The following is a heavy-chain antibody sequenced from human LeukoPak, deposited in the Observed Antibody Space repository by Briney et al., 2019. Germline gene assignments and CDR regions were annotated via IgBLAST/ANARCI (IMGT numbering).Heavy chain of an antibody. CDR2: ISGSGGST. CDR1: GFTFDDYG. J-gene: IGHJ4*02. V-gene: IGHV3-23*01. D-gene: IGHD3-3*01. Sequence: QTGGSLRLSCAASGFTFDDYGMSWVRQAPGKGLEWVSTISGSGGSTYYADSVKGRVTISRDNSKNTLYLQMNSLKAEDTAVYYCAKCPLEWLLINFDYWGQGTLVTVSS. CDR3: AKCPLEWLLINFDY.